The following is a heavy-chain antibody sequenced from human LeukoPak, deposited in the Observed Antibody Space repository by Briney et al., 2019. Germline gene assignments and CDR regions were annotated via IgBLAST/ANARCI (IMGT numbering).Heavy chain of an antibody. J-gene: IGHJ4*02. CDR2: IKRIIDGGTT. CDR1: GFTFSNTW. D-gene: IGHD4-17*01. CDR3: TAQGGSGDRRY. V-gene: IGHV3-15*01. Sequence: TGGSLRLSCAASGFTFSNTWMNWVRQAPGKGLEWVGHIKRIIDGGTTDYAAPVKGRFTVPRDDSINTLYLQMSSLKTEDTAVYYSTAQGGSGDRRYWGQGTLVTVSS.